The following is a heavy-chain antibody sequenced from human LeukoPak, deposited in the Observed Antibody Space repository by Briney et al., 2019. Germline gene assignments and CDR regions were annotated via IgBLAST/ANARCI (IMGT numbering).Heavy chain of an antibody. D-gene: IGHD2-21*01. V-gene: IGHV4-59*01. J-gene: IGHJ4*02. CDR1: GGSISGFY. CDR2: IYYSGST. CDR3: ARGVVIAPQTFDY. Sequence: SETLSLTCTVSGGSISGFYWSWIRQPPGKGLEWIGYIYYSGSTNYSPSLKSRVTISVDTSKNQFSLRLSPVTAADTAVYYCARGVVIAPQTFDYWGQGTLVTVSS.